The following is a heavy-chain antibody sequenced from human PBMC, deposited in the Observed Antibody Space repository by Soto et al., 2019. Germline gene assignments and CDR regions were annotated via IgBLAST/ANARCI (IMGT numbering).Heavy chain of an antibody. V-gene: IGHV4-30-2*01. CDR1: GGSISRGGYS. D-gene: IGHD3-9*01. CDR2: IYHSGTT. CDR3: VREYYDILTGYSRFDS. Sequence: PSETLSLTCAVSGGSISRGGYSWSWIRQPPGKGPEWIGYIYHSGTTNYNPSLISRVTISVDKSKKQSSLKLSSVTAADTAVYYCVREYYDILTGYSRFDSWGQGTLVTVSS. J-gene: IGHJ4*02.